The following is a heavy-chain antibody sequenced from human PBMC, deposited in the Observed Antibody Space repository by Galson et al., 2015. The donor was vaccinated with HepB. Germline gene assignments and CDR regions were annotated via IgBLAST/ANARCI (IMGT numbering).Heavy chain of an antibody. CDR3: AKDNQKWELPRWYFDL. J-gene: IGHJ2*01. Sequence: SLRLSCAASGFTFSSYGMHWVRQAPGKGLEWVAVISYDGSNKYYADSVKGRFTISRDNSKNTLYLQMNSLRAEDTAVYYCAKDNQKWELPRWYFDLWGRGTLVTVSS. CDR1: GFTFSSYG. D-gene: IGHD1-26*01. V-gene: IGHV3-30*18. CDR2: ISYDGSNK.